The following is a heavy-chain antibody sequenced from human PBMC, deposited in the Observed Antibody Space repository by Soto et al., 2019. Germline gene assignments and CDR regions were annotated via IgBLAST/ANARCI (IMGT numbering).Heavy chain of an antibody. CDR2: IYPGDSDT. CDR3: ARQPTYYGSGSYYMMNWFDS. J-gene: IGHJ5*01. CDR1: GYSFTSYW. Sequence: GESLKISCKGSGYSFTSYWIGWVRQMPGKGLEWMGIIYPGDSDTRYSPSFQGQVTISADKSISTAYLQWSSLKASDTAMYYCARQPTYYGSGSYYMMNWFDSWGQGTLVTGSS. V-gene: IGHV5-51*01. D-gene: IGHD3-10*01.